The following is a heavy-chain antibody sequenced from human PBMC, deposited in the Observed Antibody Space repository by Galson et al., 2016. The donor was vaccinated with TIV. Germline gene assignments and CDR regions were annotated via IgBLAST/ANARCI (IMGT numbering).Heavy chain of an antibody. CDR3: AREMGGPLTATRLYNWFDL. Sequence: SCAASGFTFSTNAMHWVRQAPGKGLEWVGVILYDGNTKNYADFARGQFTISRDNTKNTLYLQMNSLRVEDTAVYYCAREMGGPLTATRLYNWFDLWGQGTLVTVSS. D-gene: IGHD2-15*01. J-gene: IGHJ5*02. CDR1: GFTFSTNA. V-gene: IGHV3-33*01. CDR2: ILYDGNTK.